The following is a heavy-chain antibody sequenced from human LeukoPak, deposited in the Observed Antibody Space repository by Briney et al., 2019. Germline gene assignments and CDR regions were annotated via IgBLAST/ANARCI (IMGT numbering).Heavy chain of an antibody. Sequence: GGSLRLSCAASGFTFNSYAMHWVRQAPGKGLEWAAVISYDGSNKYYADSVKGRFTISRDNSKNTLYLQMNSLRAEDTAVYYCASGRDYDFWSGPDYWGQGTLSPSPQ. CDR3: ASGRDYDFWSGPDY. J-gene: IGHJ4*02. CDR2: ISYDGSNK. V-gene: IGHV3-30-3*01. CDR1: GFTFNSYA. D-gene: IGHD3-3*01.